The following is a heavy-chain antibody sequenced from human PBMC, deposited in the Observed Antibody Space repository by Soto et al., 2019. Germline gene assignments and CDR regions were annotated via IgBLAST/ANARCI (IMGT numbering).Heavy chain of an antibody. V-gene: IGHV1-69*13. CDR1: GGTFSSYA. J-gene: IGHJ6*02. D-gene: IGHD5-18*01. CDR2: IIPIFGTA. CDR3: ARASYSYGYYYYYGMDV. Sequence: SVKVSCKASGGTFSSYAISWVRQAPGQGLEWMGGIIPIFGTANYAQKFQGRVTITADESTSTAYMELSSLRSEDTAVYYCARASYSYGYYYYYGMDVWGQGTTVTVSS.